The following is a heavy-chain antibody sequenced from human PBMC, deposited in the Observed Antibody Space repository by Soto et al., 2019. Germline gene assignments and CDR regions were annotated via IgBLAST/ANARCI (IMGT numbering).Heavy chain of an antibody. V-gene: IGHV1-2*02. CDR2: INPYSGGT. CDR1: GYTFTDHY. D-gene: IGHD2-21*01. J-gene: IGHJ4*02. CDR3: ARPKYGETYFDS. Sequence: ASVKVSCKASGYTFTDHYIHWLRQAPGQSLEWMGWINPYSGGTHFARKFLDRVTMARDTSVSTAYMELSSLKSDDTAVYYCARPKYGETYFDSWGQGTVVTVSS.